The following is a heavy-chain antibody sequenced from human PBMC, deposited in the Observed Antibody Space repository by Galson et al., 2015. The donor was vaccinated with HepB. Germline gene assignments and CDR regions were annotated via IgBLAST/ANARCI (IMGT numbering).Heavy chain of an antibody. Sequence: SLRLSCAASGFTFSSYAMSWVRQAPGKGLEWVSAISGSGGSTYYADSVKGRFTISRDNSKNTLYLQMNSLRAEDTAVYYCAKDVEAPVETWYFDLWGRGTLVTVSS. V-gene: IGHV3-23*01. CDR3: AKDVEAPVETWYFDL. CDR2: ISGSGGST. J-gene: IGHJ2*01. CDR1: GFTFSSYA. D-gene: IGHD4-23*01.